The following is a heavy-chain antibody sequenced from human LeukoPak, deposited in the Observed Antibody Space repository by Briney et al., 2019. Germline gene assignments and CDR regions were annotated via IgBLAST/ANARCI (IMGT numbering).Heavy chain of an antibody. CDR2: IYSGGST. D-gene: IGHD3-10*01. J-gene: IGHJ4*02. CDR3: ASHRKDGSGSYFDY. V-gene: IGHV3-53*01. Sequence: GGSLSLSCAASGFIVSSNYMSWVRQAPGKGLEWVSVIYSGGSTYYADSVKGRFTISRDNSKNTLYLQMNSLSAEDTAVYYCASHRKDGSGSYFDYWGQGTLVTVSS. CDR1: GFIVSSNY.